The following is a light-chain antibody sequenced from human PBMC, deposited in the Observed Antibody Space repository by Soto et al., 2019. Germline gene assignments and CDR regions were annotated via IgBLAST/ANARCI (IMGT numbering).Light chain of an antibody. Sequence: QSALTQPPSASGSPGQSVAISCTGTSSDVGGYNYVSWYQQHPGKAPELMIYEVNKRPSGVPDRFSGSKSGNTASLTVSGLQAEDEADYYCQSYDSSLSGVVFGGGTKLTVL. V-gene: IGLV2-8*01. CDR2: EVN. CDR3: QSYDSSLSGVV. J-gene: IGLJ2*01. CDR1: SSDVGGYNY.